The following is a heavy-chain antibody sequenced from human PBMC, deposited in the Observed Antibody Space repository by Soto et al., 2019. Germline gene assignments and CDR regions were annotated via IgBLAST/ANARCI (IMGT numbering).Heavy chain of an antibody. CDR2: INAGNGNT. D-gene: IGHD3-10*01. Sequence: GASVKVSCKASGYTFTSYAMYWVRQAPGQRLEWMGWINAGNGNTKYSQKFQGRVTITRDTSASTAYMELSSLGSEDTAVYYCARDLAFGLSDYWGQGTLVTVSS. J-gene: IGHJ4*02. CDR3: ARDLAFGLSDY. V-gene: IGHV1-3*01. CDR1: GYTFTSYA.